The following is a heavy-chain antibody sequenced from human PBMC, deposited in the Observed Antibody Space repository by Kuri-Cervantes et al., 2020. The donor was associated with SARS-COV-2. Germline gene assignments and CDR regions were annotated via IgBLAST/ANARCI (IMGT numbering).Heavy chain of an antibody. CDR1: GFTFSSYA. V-gene: IGHV3-30*01. D-gene: IGHD2-8*01. J-gene: IGHJ4*02. CDR2: ISYDGSNK. Sequence: GGSLRLSCAASGFTFSSYAMHWVRQAPGKGLEWVAVISYDGSNKYYADSVKGRFTISRDNSKNTLYLQMNSLRAEDTAVYYCARDLVFPSFDYWGQGTLVTVSS. CDR3: ARDLVFPSFDY.